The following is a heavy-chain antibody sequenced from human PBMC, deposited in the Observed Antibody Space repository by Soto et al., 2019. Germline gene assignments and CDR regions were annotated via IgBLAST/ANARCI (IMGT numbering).Heavy chain of an antibody. CDR1: GGSISSSSYY. D-gene: IGHD3-22*01. CDR2: IYNGGIP. CDR3: ASQDYDKSVYYFDY. V-gene: IGHV4-39*07. J-gene: IGHJ4*02. Sequence: SETLSLTCTVSGGSISSSSYYWGWIRQPAGKGLEWIGRIYNGGIPLIHPSLESRVALSLDTSKNQFSLTLSSVTAADTAIYYCASQDYDKSVYYFDYWGRGTLVPSPQ.